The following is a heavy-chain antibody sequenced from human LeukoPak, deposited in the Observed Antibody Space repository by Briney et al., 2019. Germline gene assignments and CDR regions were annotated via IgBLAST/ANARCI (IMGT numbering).Heavy chain of an antibody. D-gene: IGHD1-20*01. CDR2: IYHSGST. Sequence: SETLSLTCAVSGGSISSGGYSWSWIRQPPGKGLEWIGYIYHSGSTYYNPSLKSRVTISVDTSKNQFSLKLSSVTAADTAVYYCARAGEYDWNVTFDYWGQGTLVTVSS. V-gene: IGHV4-30-2*01. J-gene: IGHJ4*02. CDR1: GGSISSGGYS. CDR3: ARAGEYDWNVTFDY.